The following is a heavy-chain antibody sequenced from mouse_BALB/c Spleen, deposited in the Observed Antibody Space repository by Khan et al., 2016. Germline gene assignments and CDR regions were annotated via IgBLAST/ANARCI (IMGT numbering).Heavy chain of an antibody. D-gene: IGHD2-14*01. CDR2: ITSNGGYT. Sequence: EVELVESGGGLVQPGGSLKLSCAASGFTFSNYGMSWVRQTPDKRLELVATITSNGGYTYYPDNVKGRFTISRDSAENTLNLQMRSLKSGDTAMYYCARVRYGDYYAMDYWGQGTSVTVSS. V-gene: IGHV5-6-3*01. CDR3: ARVRYGDYYAMDY. CDR1: GFTFSNYG. J-gene: IGHJ4*01.